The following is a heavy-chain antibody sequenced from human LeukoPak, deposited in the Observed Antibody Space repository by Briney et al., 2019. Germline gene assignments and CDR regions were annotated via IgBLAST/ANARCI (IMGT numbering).Heavy chain of an antibody. CDR3: ARTTYYYDSSGYFDY. V-gene: IGHV3-53*01. Sequence: PGGSLRLSCAASGFPVSSNYMSWVRQAPGKGLEWVSVIYSGGSTYYADSVKGRFTISRDNSKNTLYLQMNSLRAEDTAVYYCARTTYYYDSSGYFDYWGQGTLVTVSS. J-gene: IGHJ4*02. D-gene: IGHD3-22*01. CDR2: IYSGGST. CDR1: GFPVSSNY.